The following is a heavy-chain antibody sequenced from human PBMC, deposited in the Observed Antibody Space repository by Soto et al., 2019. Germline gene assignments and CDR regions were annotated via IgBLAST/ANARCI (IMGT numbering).Heavy chain of an antibody. Sequence: PSETLSLTCTVSGGSISSGDYYWSWIRQPPGKGLEWTGYIYYSGSTYYNPSLKSRVTISVDTSKNQFSLKLSSVTAADTAVYYCATTGTVAGKLGYWGQGTLVTVSS. CDR2: IYYSGST. J-gene: IGHJ4*02. CDR1: GGSISSGDYY. D-gene: IGHD6-19*01. CDR3: ATTGTVAGKLGY. V-gene: IGHV4-30-4*01.